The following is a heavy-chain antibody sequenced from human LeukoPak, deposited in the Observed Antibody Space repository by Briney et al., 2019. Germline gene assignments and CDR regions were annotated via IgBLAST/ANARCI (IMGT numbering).Heavy chain of an antibody. CDR3: ARRPYDFWSGYWVGYMDV. D-gene: IGHD3-3*01. CDR2: IYCSGST. CDR1: GGSISSSSYY. J-gene: IGHJ6*03. V-gene: IGHV4-39*01. Sequence: SETLSLTCTVSGGSISSSSYYWGWIRQPPGKGLEWIGSIYCSGSTYYNPSLKSRVTISVDTSKNQFSLKLSSVTAADTAVYYCARRPYDFWSGYWVGYMDVWGKGTTVAVSS.